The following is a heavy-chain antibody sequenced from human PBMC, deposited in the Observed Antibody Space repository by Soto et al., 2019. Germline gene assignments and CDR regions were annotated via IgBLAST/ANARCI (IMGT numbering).Heavy chain of an antibody. D-gene: IGHD1-26*01. J-gene: IGHJ4*02. Sequence: QVQLVESGGGVVQPGRSLRLSSAASGFTFRSYGMQWVRQAPGKGLEWVAVISDDESKKYYADSVKGRFTISRDNSKNTLYLQMNSLRAEDTAVYYCWAGYYFGDYWGQGALVTVSS. CDR3: WAGYYFGDY. V-gene: IGHV3-30*03. CDR1: GFTFRSYG. CDR2: ISDDESKK.